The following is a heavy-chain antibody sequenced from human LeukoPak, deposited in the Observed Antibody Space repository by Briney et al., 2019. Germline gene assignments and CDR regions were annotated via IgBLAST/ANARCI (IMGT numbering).Heavy chain of an antibody. D-gene: IGHD3-10*01. V-gene: IGHV3-21*01. CDR3: ARASSIDY. CDR1: AFTFSDYT. CDR2: IRSSGLYT. Sequence: GGSLRLSCAASAFTFSDYTTNWVRQAPGKGLEWVSSIRSSGLYTYYADSVKGRFTISRDNAKNSLYLQMNSLTAEDTAVYYCARASSIDYWGQGTLVTVSS. J-gene: IGHJ4*02.